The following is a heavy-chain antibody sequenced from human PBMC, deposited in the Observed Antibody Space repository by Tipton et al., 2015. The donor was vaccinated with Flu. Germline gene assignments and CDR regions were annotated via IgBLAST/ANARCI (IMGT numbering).Heavy chain of an antibody. CDR1: GDAIGSRYY. CDR2: VHRTGTT. V-gene: IGHV4-38-2*01. D-gene: IGHD1-26*01. CDR3: ARLPTRTYCPDY. J-gene: IGHJ4*02. Sequence: TLSLTCSVSGDAIGSRYYWGWIRQPPGKGLEWIGNVHRTGTTYHNPSLKSRVTMSVDTSKNQFSLRLSSVTAADTAVYYCARLPTRTYCPDYWGQGTLVTVSS.